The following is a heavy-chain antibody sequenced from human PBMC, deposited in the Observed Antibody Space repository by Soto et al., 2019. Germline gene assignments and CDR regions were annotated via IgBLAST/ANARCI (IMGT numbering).Heavy chain of an antibody. Sequence: QVQLVQSGAEVKKPGSSVKVSCKASGGTFSSYAISWVRQAPGQGLEWMGGIIPTFGTADYAQKFQGRVTITADESTSTAYMELSSLRSEDTAVYYCARLGHCSSTSCYVYDYYGIDVCGQGTTVTVS. CDR2: IIPTFGTA. J-gene: IGHJ6*02. D-gene: IGHD2-2*01. CDR3: ARLGHCSSTSCYVYDYYGIDV. V-gene: IGHV1-69*01. CDR1: GGTFSSYA.